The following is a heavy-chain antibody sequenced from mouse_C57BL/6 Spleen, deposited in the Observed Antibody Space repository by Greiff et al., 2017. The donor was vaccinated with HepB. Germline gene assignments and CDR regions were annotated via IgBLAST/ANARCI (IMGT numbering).Heavy chain of an antibody. CDR1: GYSITSGYY. V-gene: IGHV3-6*01. D-gene: IGHD4-1*01. CDR2: ISYDGSN. Sequence: EVQLQQSGPGLVKPSQSLSLTCSVTGYSITSGYYWNWIRQFPGNKLEWMGYISYDGSNNYNPSLKNRISITRDTSKNQFFLKLNSVTTEDTATYYCAREAGTEAYWGQGTLVTVSA. CDR3: AREAGTEAY. J-gene: IGHJ3*01.